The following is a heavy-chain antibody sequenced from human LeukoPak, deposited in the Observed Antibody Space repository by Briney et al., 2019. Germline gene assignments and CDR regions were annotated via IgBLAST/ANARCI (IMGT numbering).Heavy chain of an antibody. J-gene: IGHJ6*03. Sequence: ASVKVSCKVSGYTLTELSMHWVRQAPGQGLEWMGWINPNSGGTNYAQKFQGRVTMTRDTSISTAYMELSRLRSDDTAVYYCAREGIAARLYYYYYMDVWGKGTTVTVSS. CDR1: GYTLTELS. CDR2: INPNSGGT. CDR3: AREGIAARLYYYYYMDV. D-gene: IGHD6-6*01. V-gene: IGHV1-2*02.